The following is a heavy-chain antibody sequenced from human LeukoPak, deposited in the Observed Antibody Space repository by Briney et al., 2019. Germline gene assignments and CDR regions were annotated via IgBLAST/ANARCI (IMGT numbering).Heavy chain of an antibody. D-gene: IGHD1-26*01. CDR3: ARRAMGGTSFDY. J-gene: IGHJ4*02. V-gene: IGHV3-11*04. CDR1: GFTFSDYY. Sequence: PGGSLRLSCAASGFTFSDYYMTWVRQGPGKGLEWVSYISSSSNTIYYRDSVKGRLTVSRDNANKSLYLQMNNLRVEDTAVYYCARRAMGGTSFDYWGQGTLVTVSS. CDR2: ISSSSNTI.